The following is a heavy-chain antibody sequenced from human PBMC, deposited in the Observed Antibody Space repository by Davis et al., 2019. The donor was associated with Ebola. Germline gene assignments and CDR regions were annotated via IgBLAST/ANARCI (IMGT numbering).Heavy chain of an antibody. Sequence: PGGSLRLSCAASGFTFSSYAMHWVRQAPGKGLEWVAVISYDGSNKYYADSVKGRFTISRDNSKNTLYLLMNSLRAEDTAVYYCARDPYSSGWPLDYWGQGTLVTVS. CDR1: GFTFSSYA. CDR2: ISYDGSNK. D-gene: IGHD6-19*01. J-gene: IGHJ4*02. V-gene: IGHV3-30*04. CDR3: ARDPYSSGWPLDY.